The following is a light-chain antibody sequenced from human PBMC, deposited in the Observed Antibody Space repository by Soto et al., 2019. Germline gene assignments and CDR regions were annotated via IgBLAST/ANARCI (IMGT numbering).Light chain of an antibody. J-gene: IGLJ1*01. CDR3: CSYAHSSTYV. CDR1: SSDVGNFNL. CDR2: EVS. Sequence: QSALTQPASVSGSPGQSIAISCTGTSSDVGNFNLVSWYQQHPGKAPKLIIYEVSKRPSGVSDRFSGSKSGNTASLTISGLQAEDEADYYCCSYAHSSTYVFGTGAKVTGL. V-gene: IGLV2-23*02.